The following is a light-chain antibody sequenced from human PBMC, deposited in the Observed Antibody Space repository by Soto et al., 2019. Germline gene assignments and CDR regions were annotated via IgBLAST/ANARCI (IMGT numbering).Light chain of an antibody. V-gene: IGKV2-30*01. CDR3: TQGTHWPRT. J-gene: IGKJ1*01. CDR1: KSLVYSDGNTH. Sequence: DVVLTQSPLSLPVNFGQPASISCRSSKSLVYSDGNTHLSWFHQRPGQSPRRLIYRVSSRDSGVPDRFSGSGSGTDFTLKISSVEAEDVGIYFCTQGTHWPRTFGQGTKVEVK. CDR2: RVS.